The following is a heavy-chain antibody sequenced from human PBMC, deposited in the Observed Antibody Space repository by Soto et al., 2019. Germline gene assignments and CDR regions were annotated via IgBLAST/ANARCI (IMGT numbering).Heavy chain of an antibody. CDR3: ARALTAMVDRSFDL. CDR2: ISYDGSNK. D-gene: IGHD5-18*01. CDR1: GFTFSSYA. J-gene: IGHJ2*01. Sequence: QVQLVESGGGVVQPGRSLRLSCAASGFTFSSYAMHWVRQAPGKGLEWVAVISYDGSNKYYADSVKGRFTISRDNXXNPRYLQMNSLRAEDTAVYYCARALTAMVDRSFDLWGRGTLVTVSS. V-gene: IGHV3-30-3*01.